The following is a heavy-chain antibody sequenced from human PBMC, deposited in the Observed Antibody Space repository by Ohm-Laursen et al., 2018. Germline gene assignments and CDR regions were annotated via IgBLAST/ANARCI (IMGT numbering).Heavy chain of an antibody. Sequence: GASVKVSCKASEYTFTDYYIHWVRQAPGQGLEWMGWINPNSGGTNYAQKFQGRITMTRDTSISTAYMELSRLRSDDTAVYYCAREGLPGFDYYYGMDVWGQGTTVTVSS. D-gene: IGHD3-10*01. J-gene: IGHJ6*02. CDR2: INPNSGGT. V-gene: IGHV1-2*02. CDR1: EYTFTDYY. CDR3: AREGLPGFDYYYGMDV.